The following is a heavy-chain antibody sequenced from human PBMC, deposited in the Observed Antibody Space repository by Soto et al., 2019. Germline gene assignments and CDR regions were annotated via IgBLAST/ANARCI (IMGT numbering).Heavy chain of an antibody. J-gene: IGHJ5*02. Sequence: QVQLEQSGAELKEPGASVKVSCKTSGYTFTNHFIHWARQAPGQRPMWMGCINPVNGDTKYSQNFQDRLTFGRDTSASSAYMELTSLRSEDTAVYYCARDSNNNWWGSRTWGQGTLVTVSS. D-gene: IGHD2-15*01. CDR3: ARDSNNNWWGSRT. CDR1: GYTFTNHF. V-gene: IGHV1-3*01. CDR2: INPVNGDT.